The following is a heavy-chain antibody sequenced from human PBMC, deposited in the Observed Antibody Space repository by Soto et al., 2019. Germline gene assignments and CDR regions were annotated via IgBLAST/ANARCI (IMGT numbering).Heavy chain of an antibody. CDR3: ARGTYSSSGNDYYYYGMDV. Sequence: ASVKVSCKASGYTCTSYYMHGVRQARLRGLEGMGIINPSGGSTSYAQKFQGRVTMTRDTSTSTVYMELSSLRSEDTVVYYCARGTYSSSGNDYYYYGMDVWGQGTTVTVSS. CDR1: GYTCTSYY. D-gene: IGHD6-13*01. J-gene: IGHJ6*02. CDR2: INPSGGST. V-gene: IGHV1-46*01.